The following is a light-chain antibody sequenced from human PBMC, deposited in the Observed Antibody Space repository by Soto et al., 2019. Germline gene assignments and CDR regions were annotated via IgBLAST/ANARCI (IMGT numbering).Light chain of an antibody. V-gene: IGKV1-39*01. J-gene: IGKJ5*01. Sequence: DIQVTQSPSSLSASVGDRVTISCRASQSISSYLNWYQQKPGKAPNLLIYAASSLQSGVPSRFSGSGSGTDFTLTISSLQPEDCATYYCQQSYSTPITFGQGTRLEIK. CDR3: QQSYSTPIT. CDR1: QSISSY. CDR2: AAS.